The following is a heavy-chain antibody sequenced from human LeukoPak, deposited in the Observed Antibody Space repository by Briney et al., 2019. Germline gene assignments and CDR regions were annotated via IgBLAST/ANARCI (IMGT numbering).Heavy chain of an antibody. CDR2: IYYSGST. CDR1: GGSISSGGYY. V-gene: IGHV4-31*03. D-gene: IGHD6-6*01. Sequence: SQTLSLTCTVSGGSISSGGYYWSWIRQHPGKGLEWIGYIYYSGSTYYNPSLKSRVTISVDTSKNQLSLKLSSVTAADTAVYYCARDHSSSIDYWGQGTLVTVSS. CDR3: ARDHSSSIDY. J-gene: IGHJ4*02.